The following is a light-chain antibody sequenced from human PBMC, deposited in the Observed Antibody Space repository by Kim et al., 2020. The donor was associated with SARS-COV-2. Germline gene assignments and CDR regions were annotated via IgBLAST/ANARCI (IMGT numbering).Light chain of an antibody. CDR2: AAS. V-gene: IGKV1-27*01. CDR1: QGISNY. Sequence: YVGDRVTITGRSSQGISNYLAWYQQKPGKVPKLLIYAASTLQSGVPSRFSGSGSGTDFTLTISSLQPEDVATYYCQKYNSAPTWTFGQGTKVDIK. CDR3: QKYNSAPTWT. J-gene: IGKJ1*01.